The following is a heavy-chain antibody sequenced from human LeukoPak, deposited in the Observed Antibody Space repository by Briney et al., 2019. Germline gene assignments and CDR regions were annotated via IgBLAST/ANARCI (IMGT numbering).Heavy chain of an antibody. CDR2: ISGSGGST. Sequence: GGSLRLSCAASGFSFSSYAMNWVRQAPGKGLEWVSAISGSGGSTYYADSVKGRFTISRDNSKNTLYLQMNSLRAEDTAVYYCAKDLGYYDSSGYKGPYFDYWGQGTLVTVSS. D-gene: IGHD3-22*01. J-gene: IGHJ4*02. CDR1: GFSFSSYA. V-gene: IGHV3-23*01. CDR3: AKDLGYYDSSGYKGPYFDY.